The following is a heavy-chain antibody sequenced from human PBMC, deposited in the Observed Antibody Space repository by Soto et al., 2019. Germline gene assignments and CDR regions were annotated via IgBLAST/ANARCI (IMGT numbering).Heavy chain of an antibody. CDR2: IYHSGNT. CDR1: GGSISSGGYS. J-gene: IGHJ5*02. Sequence: QLQLQESGSGLVRPSQTLSLTCAVSGGSISSGGYSWNWIRQPRGKGLEWIGYIYHSGNTLYNPSLKSRVTISVDKSKNQFSLKLSSVTAADTAVYYCARDQLEGNWFDPWGQGTLVTVSS. CDR3: ARDQLEGNWFDP. V-gene: IGHV4-30-2*01. D-gene: IGHD1-1*01.